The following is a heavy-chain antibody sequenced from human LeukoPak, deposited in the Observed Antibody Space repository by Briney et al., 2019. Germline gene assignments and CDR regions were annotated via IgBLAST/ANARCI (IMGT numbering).Heavy chain of an antibody. CDR2: INPTGGNM. Sequence: ASVKVSCKASGGTFSSYAISWVRQAPGQGLEWMGIINPTGGNMNYAQKFQGRVTMTRDTSTSTVYMELSSLRSEDTAVYYCARDGWFYYDSSDYSGFDYWGQGTLVTVSS. CDR3: ARDGWFYYDSSDYSGFDY. D-gene: IGHD3-22*01. V-gene: IGHV1-46*01. CDR1: GGTFSSYA. J-gene: IGHJ4*02.